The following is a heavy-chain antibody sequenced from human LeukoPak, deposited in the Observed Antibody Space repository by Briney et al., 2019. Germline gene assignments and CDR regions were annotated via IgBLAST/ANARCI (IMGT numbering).Heavy chain of an antibody. V-gene: IGHV4-39*07. CDR3: ARGYDSSGYYTTRYRTYFDY. J-gene: IGHJ4*02. D-gene: IGHD3-22*01. Sequence: PGGSLRLSCAASGFTFSSYAMSWVRQAPGKGLEWIGSIYYSGSTYYNPSLKSRVTISVDTSKNQFSLKLSSVTAADTAVYYCARGYDSSGYYTTRYRTYFDYWGQGTLVTVSS. CDR2: IYYSGST. CDR1: GFTFSSYA.